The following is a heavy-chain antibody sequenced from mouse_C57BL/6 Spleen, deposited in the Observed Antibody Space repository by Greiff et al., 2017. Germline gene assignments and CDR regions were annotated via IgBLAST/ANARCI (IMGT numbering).Heavy chain of an antibody. CDR3: ARWLRSLYYYDLDY. J-gene: IGHJ4*01. D-gene: IGHD2-2*01. V-gene: IGHV1-55*01. CDR1: GYTFTSYW. Sequence: QVQLQQPGAELVKPGASVKMSCKASGYTFTSYWITWVKQRPGQGLEWIGGIYPGSGSTNYNEKFKSKATLTVDTSSSTAYMQISSLTSEDFAVYYCARWLRSLYYYDLDYWGQGTSVTVSS. CDR2: IYPGSGST.